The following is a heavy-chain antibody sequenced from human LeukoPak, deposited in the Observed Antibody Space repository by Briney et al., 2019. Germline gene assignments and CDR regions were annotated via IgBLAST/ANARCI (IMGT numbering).Heavy chain of an antibody. Sequence: EASVKVSCKASGYTFTSYYMHWVRQAPGQGLEWMGIINPSGGSTSYAQKFQGRVTMTRDTSTSTVYMELSRLTSEDTAVYYCAREWRIQLYLPDYWGQGTLVTVSS. CDR2: INPSGGST. J-gene: IGHJ4*02. CDR1: GYTFTSYY. CDR3: AREWRIQLYLPDY. V-gene: IGHV1-46*01. D-gene: IGHD5-18*01.